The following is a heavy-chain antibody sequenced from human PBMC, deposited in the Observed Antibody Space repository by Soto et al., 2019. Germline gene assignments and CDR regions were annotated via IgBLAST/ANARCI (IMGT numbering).Heavy chain of an antibody. D-gene: IGHD3-10*01. CDR1: GYPFTHYG. Sequence: QVQLVQSGAEVKKPGASVKVSCKSSGYPFTHYGITWVRQAPGQGLEWMGWISPYNGNTNYGQTLQGRVTLTTDTSTSTVYMELRSVRSDDNAVYYCVRDQSVDRSYYYGIDVWGQGTTVTVS. CDR2: ISPYNGNT. V-gene: IGHV1-18*01. CDR3: VRDQSVDRSYYYGIDV. J-gene: IGHJ6*02.